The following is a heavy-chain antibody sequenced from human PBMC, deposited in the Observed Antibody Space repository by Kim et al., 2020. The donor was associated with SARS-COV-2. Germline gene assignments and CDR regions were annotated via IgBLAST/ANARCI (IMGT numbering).Heavy chain of an antibody. CDR1: GFTFVDYA. CDR3: AKDWRGAVSGFDP. CDR2: ISGDGGDT. V-gene: IGHV3-43*02. D-gene: IGHD4-17*01. Sequence: GGSLRLSCAASGFTFVDYAMHWVRQTLGKGLEWVSLISGDGGDTFYADSAKGRFTISRDNSKASLYLQMNSLRTEDTALYFCAKDWRGAVSGFDPWGQGT. J-gene: IGHJ5*02.